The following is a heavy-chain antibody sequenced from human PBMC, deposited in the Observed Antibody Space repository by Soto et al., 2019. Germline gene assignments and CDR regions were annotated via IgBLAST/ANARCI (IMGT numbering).Heavy chain of an antibody. CDR2: ISGSGGST. V-gene: IGHV3-23*01. Sequence: PGGSLRLSVAASGFTSSWSAMSWDRKAPGKGLEWVSAISGSGGSTYYAGSVKGRFTISRDNSKNTLYLQMNSLRAEDTAVYYCAKDMEGPYCSSNSCYFDYWGQGTLVTVSS. D-gene: IGHD2-2*01. CDR3: AKDMEGPYCSSNSCYFDY. CDR1: GFTSSWSA. J-gene: IGHJ4*02.